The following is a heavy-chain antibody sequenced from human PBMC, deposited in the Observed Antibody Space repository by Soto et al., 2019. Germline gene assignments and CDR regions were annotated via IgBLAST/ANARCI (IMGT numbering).Heavy chain of an antibody. CDR1: PFSLTISGVG. J-gene: IGHJ4*02. V-gene: IGHV2-5*02. CDR3: AHLRLRICPGY. D-gene: IGHD3-3*02. Sequence: SGPTLVNPTQTLTLTCTFSPFSLTISGVGVGWIRQPPGKALEWLALISWDDDKRYSPWLKNRLPINKDPSKNQGFLTSTSMEPVDAGTYYGAHLRLRICPGYWGQGTLVTVGS. CDR2: ISWDDDK.